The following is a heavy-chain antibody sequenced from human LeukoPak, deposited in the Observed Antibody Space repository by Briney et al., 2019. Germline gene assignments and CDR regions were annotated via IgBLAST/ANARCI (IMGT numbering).Heavy chain of an antibody. J-gene: IGHJ4*02. V-gene: IGHV3-23*01. D-gene: IGHD1-14*01. CDR1: GFTFSRYA. Sequence: QPGGSLRLSCAASGFTFSRYAMSWVRQAPGKGLEWVSVISGSGGTTHYADSVKGRFTISRDNSKNTLYLQMNSLRGEDTAVYYCAKDGQVNQPDRLFTDWGQGTLVIVSS. CDR3: AKDGQVNQPDRLFTD. CDR2: ISGSGGTT.